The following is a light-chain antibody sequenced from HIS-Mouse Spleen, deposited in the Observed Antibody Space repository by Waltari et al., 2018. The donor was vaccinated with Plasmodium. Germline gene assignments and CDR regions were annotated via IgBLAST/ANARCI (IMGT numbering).Light chain of an antibody. V-gene: IGLV2-11*01. J-gene: IGLJ2*01. CDR1: SSDVGCYNY. CDR3: CSYAGSYTLV. CDR2: DVI. Sequence: QSALTQPRSVSGSPGQSVTISCTGTSSDVGCYNYVSCYQQHPVKAPQPMIYDVIKRPAGFPDRFSGSKSGIPASLTISGLQAEDEADYYCCSYAGSYTLVFGGGTKLTVL.